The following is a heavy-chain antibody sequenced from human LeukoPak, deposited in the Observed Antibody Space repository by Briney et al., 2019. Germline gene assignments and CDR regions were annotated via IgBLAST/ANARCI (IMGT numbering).Heavy chain of an antibody. V-gene: IGHV6-1*01. D-gene: IGHD2-2*01. CDR2: TYYRSKWYN. CDR1: GDSVSSNSAA. J-gene: IGHJ6*02. CDR3: ARVGADQLPPYYYYGMDV. Sequence: SPTLSLTFAISGDSVSSNSAAWNWVRQSPSRGLEWLGRTYYRSKWYNDYAVSVKSRITINPDTSKNQFSLQLNSVTPEDTAVYYCARVGADQLPPYYYYGMDVWGQGTTVTVSS.